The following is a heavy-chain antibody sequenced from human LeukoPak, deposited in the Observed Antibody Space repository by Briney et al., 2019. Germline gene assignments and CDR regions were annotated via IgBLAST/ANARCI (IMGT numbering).Heavy chain of an antibody. CDR1: GFTFSDYA. V-gene: IGHV3-33*06. CDR3: AKADYYDSNTYRAQFFQH. Sequence: GRSLRLSCAASGFTFSDYAMLWVRQAPGKGLEWVAVIWHDGSNKYYGDSVKGRFTISRDNSKNTLYLQMNSLRAEDTAVYYCAKADYYDSNTYRAQFFQHWGQGTLVTVSS. D-gene: IGHD3-22*01. CDR2: IWHDGSNK. J-gene: IGHJ1*01.